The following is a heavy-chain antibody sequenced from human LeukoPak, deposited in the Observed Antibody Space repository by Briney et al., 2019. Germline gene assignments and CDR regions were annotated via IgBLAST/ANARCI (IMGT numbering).Heavy chain of an antibody. D-gene: IGHD3-22*01. Sequence: PGGSLRLSCAASGFTVSTAYMSWVRQAPGKGLEWVSVIYSGGSTYYADSVKGRFTISRDNSKNTLFLQMNSLRAEDTAVYYCAKQPDSSGFPSFFDYWGQGTLVTVSS. CDR3: AKQPDSSGFPSFFDY. V-gene: IGHV3-53*01. J-gene: IGHJ4*02. CDR1: GFTVSTAY. CDR2: IYSGGST.